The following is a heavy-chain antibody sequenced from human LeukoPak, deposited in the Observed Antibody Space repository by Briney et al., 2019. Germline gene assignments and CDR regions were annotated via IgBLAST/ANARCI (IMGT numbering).Heavy chain of an antibody. CDR1: GGSISSGGYY. V-gene: IGHV4-30-2*01. CDR3: ASPWGDIHSRTNTGMDV. CDR2: IYHSGST. J-gene: IGHJ6*02. D-gene: IGHD1/OR15-1a*01. Sequence: PSQTLSLTCTVSGGSISSGGYYWSWIRQPPGKGLEWIGYIYHSGSTYYNPSLKSRVTISVDRSKNQFSLKLSSVTAADTAVYYCASPWGDIHSRTNTGMDVWGQGTTATVSS.